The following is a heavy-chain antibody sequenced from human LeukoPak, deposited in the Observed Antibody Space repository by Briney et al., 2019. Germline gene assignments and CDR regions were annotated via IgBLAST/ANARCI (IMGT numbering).Heavy chain of an antibody. D-gene: IGHD3-22*01. CDR3: ARNTVVVTTPGDWYFDL. Sequence: TSETLSLTCTVSGGSISSSSYYWGWIRQPPGKGLEWIGSIYYSRSTYYNPSLKSRVTISVDTSKNQFSLKLSSVTAADTAVYYCARNTVVVTTPGDWYFDLWGRGTLVTVSS. CDR1: GGSISSSSYY. J-gene: IGHJ2*01. V-gene: IGHV4-39*01. CDR2: IYYSRST.